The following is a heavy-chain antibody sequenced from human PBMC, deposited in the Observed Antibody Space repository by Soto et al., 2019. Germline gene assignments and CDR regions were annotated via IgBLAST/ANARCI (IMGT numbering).Heavy chain of an antibody. Sequence: AGTLRLSCVASGFTFSNAWLNWIRQAPGKGLEWVGRIKTKTDGGTTDYAAPVKGRFTISRDDSKNTLYLQMNSLKTEDTAVYYCTTVRGHLWSTDYFDSWGQGTLVTVSS. J-gene: IGHJ4*02. CDR1: GFTFSNAW. D-gene: IGHD3-10*01. CDR2: IKTKTDGGTT. CDR3: TTVRGHLWSTDYFDS. V-gene: IGHV3-15*01.